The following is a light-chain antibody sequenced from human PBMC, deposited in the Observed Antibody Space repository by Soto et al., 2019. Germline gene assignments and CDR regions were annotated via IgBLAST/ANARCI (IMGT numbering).Light chain of an antibody. CDR2: LNSDGSH. Sequence: QPVLTQSPSASASLGVSVKLTCTPSSGHSTYAIAWHQQQPDRGPRYLMTLNSDGSHTKADGIPYRFSGSSSGAARYLTIASLQSEDEADYYCQTWDTGTVVFGGGTKLTVL. CDR3: QTWDTGTVV. J-gene: IGLJ2*01. CDR1: SGHSTYA. V-gene: IGLV4-69*01.